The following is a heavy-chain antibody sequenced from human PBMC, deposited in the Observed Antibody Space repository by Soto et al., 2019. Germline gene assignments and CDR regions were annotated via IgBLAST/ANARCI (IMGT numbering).Heavy chain of an antibody. Sequence: GGSLRLSCAASGFTFSNYAMSWVRQAPGKGLEWVSAISGSGGSTYYADSVKGRFTISRDNSKNTLYLQMNTLRAEDTAVYYCAKEEYGDYEDFFYYGMDVWGQGTTVTVSS. D-gene: IGHD4-17*01. J-gene: IGHJ6*02. CDR2: ISGSGGST. CDR1: GFTFSNYA. V-gene: IGHV3-23*01. CDR3: AKEEYGDYEDFFYYGMDV.